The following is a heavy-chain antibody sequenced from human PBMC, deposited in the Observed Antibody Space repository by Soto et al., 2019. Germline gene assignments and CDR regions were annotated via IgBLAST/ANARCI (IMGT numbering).Heavy chain of an antibody. J-gene: IGHJ6*02. D-gene: IGHD3-3*01. CDR2: IYYSGST. CDR3: ARDHATIFGGDYYYYGRDV. CDR1: GGSISSGGYY. Sequence: PSETLSLTCTVSGGSISSGGYYWSWIRQHPGKGLEWIGYIYYSGSTYYNPSLKSRVTISVDTSKNQFSLKLSSVTAADTAVYYCARDHATIFGGDYYYYGRDVWGQGTTVTVS. V-gene: IGHV4-31*03.